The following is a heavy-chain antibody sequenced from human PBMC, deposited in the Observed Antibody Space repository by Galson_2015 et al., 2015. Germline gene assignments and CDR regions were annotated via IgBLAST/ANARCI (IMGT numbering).Heavy chain of an antibody. Sequence: SVKASCKAADYTFTSCGGSCGRQTPRHGVEWMGWISGYTDNTDSEQMLQGRVTMTTHTSTSTAYMELRSLRSVDTAVDYCARDGYLAMAYYYDSSGFQPDFWGQGTLVTVSS. CDR2: ISGYTDNT. CDR1: DYTFTSCG. V-gene: IGHV1-18*01. D-gene: IGHD3-22*01. J-gene: IGHJ4*02. CDR3: ARDGYLAMAYYYDSSGFQPDF.